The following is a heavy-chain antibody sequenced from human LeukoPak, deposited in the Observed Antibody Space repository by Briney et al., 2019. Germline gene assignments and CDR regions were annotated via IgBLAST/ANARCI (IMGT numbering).Heavy chain of an antibody. CDR1: GFTFSNAW. D-gene: IGHD1-26*01. CDR3: ARAPDALQVGATGDY. V-gene: IGHV3-15*01. J-gene: IGHJ4*02. Sequence: GGSLRLSCGASGFTFSNAWMSWVRQAPGKGLEWVGRIKSETDGGTTDYAAPVKGRFTISRDDSKSTLYLQMNSLKTEDTAVYYCARAPDALQVGATGDYWGQGTLVTVSS. CDR2: IKSETDGGTT.